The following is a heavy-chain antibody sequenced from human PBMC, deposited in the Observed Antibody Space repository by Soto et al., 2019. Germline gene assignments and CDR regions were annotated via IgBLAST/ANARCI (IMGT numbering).Heavy chain of an antibody. V-gene: IGHV1-3*04. J-gene: IGHJ4*02. CDR2: INTANGKT. D-gene: IGHD1-26*01. CDR3: TRDLLGGNPFDY. Sequence: QVQPVPSGAEVKPPGASVRLSCKASGYTFTNYAIHWVRQAAGQRLEWMGWINTANGKTRYSQKFQGRVTISRDTSATTAYMDLSSLTSEDTAEYFCTRDLLGGNPFDYWGQGTLVTVSS. CDR1: GYTFTNYA.